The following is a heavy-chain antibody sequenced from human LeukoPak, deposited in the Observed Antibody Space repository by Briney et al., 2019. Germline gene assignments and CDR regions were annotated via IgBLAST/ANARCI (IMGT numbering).Heavy chain of an antibody. D-gene: IGHD3-22*01. Sequence: ASVKVSCKASGYTFTGYYIHWVRQAPGQGLEWMGWINPNSGDTKYAQQFQGWVTMTGDTSISTAYMELSRLRSDDTAVYYCATSERDSRPFDYWGQGTLVTVSS. CDR2: INPNSGDT. J-gene: IGHJ4*02. V-gene: IGHV1-2*04. CDR3: ATSERDSRPFDY. CDR1: GYTFTGYY.